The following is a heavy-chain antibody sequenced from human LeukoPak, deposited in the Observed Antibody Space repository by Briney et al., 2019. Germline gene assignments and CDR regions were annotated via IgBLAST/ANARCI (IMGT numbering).Heavy chain of an antibody. J-gene: IGHJ6*02. CDR2: IYYSGST. CDR1: GGSISSGGYY. D-gene: IGHD3-22*01. V-gene: IGHV4-61*08. Sequence: SETLSLTCTVSGGSISSGGYYWSWIRQHPGKGLEWIGYIYYSGSTNYNPSLKSRVTISVDTSKNQFSLKLSSVTAADTAVYYCARVEVVVPNARYYYYGMDVWGQGTTVTVSS. CDR3: ARVEVVVPNARYYYYGMDV.